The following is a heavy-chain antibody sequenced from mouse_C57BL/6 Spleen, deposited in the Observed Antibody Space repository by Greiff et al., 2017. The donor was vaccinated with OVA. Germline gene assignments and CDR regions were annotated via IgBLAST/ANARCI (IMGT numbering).Heavy chain of an antibody. J-gene: IGHJ1*03. CDR2: INYDGSST. V-gene: IGHV5-16*01. Sequence: DVQLVESEGGLVQPGSSMKLSCTASGFTFSDYYMAWVRQVPEKGLEWVANINYDGSSTYYLDSLKSRFIISRDNAKNILYLQMSSLKSEDTATYYCARVPITTVVERDWYFDVWGTGTTVTVSS. D-gene: IGHD1-1*01. CDR3: ARVPITTVVERDWYFDV. CDR1: GFTFSDYY.